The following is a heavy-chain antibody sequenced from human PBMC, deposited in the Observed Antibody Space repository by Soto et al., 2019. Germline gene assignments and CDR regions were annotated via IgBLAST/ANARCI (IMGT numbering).Heavy chain of an antibody. CDR3: ARTGDSSGYYYAYYYYGMDV. V-gene: IGHV4-31*03. CDR2: IYYSGST. CDR1: GGSISSGGYY. D-gene: IGHD3-22*01. J-gene: IGHJ6*02. Sequence: SETLSLTCTVSGGSISSGGYYRSWIRQHPGKGLEWIGYIYYSGSTYYNPSLKSRVTISVDTSKNQFSLKLSSVTAADTAVYYCARTGDSSGYYYAYYYYGMDVWGQGTTVTVSS.